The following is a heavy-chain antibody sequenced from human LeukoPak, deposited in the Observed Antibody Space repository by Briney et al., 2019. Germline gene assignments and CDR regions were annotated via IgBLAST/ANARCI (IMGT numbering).Heavy chain of an antibody. CDR1: GGTFSSYA. D-gene: IGHD3-22*01. CDR3: ARAPTNPSFYDSSGYYSY. CDR2: IIPILGIA. J-gene: IGHJ4*02. V-gene: IGHV1-69*04. Sequence: ASVKVSCRASGGTFSSYAISWVRQAPGQGLEWMGRIIPILGIANCAQKFQGRVTITADKSTSTAYMELSSLRSEDTAVYYCARAPTNPSFYDSSGYYSYWGQGTLVTVSS.